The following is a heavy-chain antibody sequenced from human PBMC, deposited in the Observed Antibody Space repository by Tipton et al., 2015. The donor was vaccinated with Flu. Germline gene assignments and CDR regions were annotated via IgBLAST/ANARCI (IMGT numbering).Heavy chain of an antibody. Sequence: LRLSCTVSGASISSSYWSWIRQAPGKGLEWIGHIYYSGITNYNPSLKSRITISVDTSKNQFSLRLSSVTAADTAVYYCARDTSLQWWGQGTLVTVS. D-gene: IGHD6-19*01. J-gene: IGHJ1*01. CDR2: IYYSGIT. CDR1: GASISSSY. CDR3: ARDTSLQW. V-gene: IGHV4-59*01.